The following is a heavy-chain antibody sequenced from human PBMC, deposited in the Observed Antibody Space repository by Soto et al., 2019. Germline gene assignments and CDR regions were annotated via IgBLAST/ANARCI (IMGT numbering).Heavy chain of an antibody. D-gene: IGHD2-15*01. CDR2: ISYDGSNK. CDR1: GFTYSSYA. Sequence: QVQLVESGGGVVQPGRSLRLSCAASGFTYSSYAMHWVRQAPGKGLEWVAVISYDGSNKYYADSVKGRFTISRDNSKNTLYLQMNSLRAEDTAVYYCARGPDIVVVVAATEDDAFDIWGQGTMVTVSS. CDR3: ARGPDIVVVVAATEDDAFDI. J-gene: IGHJ3*02. V-gene: IGHV3-30-3*01.